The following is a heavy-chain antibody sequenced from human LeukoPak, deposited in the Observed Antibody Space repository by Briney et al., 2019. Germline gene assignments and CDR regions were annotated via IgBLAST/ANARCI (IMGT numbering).Heavy chain of an antibody. D-gene: IGHD3-10*01. J-gene: IGHJ6*02. CDR2: IIPIFGTA. CDR1: GGTFSSYA. CDR3: ARAGSPRWFGELLPKYLGTRSHYYYYGMDV. V-gene: IGHV1-69*01. Sequence: GSSVKVSCKASGGTFSSYAISWVRQAPGQGLEWMGGIIPIFGTANYAQKFQGRVTITADESTSTAYMELSSLRSEDTAVYYCARAGSPRWFGELLPKYLGTRSHYYYYGMDVWGQGTTVTVSS.